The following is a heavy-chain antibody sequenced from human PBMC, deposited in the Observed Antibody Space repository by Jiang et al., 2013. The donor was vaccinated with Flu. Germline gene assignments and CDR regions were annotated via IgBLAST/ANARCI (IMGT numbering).Heavy chain of an antibody. V-gene: IGHV7-4-1*02. CDR2: INTNTGNP. CDR1: GYTFTSHA. D-gene: IGHD2-8*02. Sequence: ELKQPGASVKVSCKASGYTFTSHAMNWVRQAPGQGLEWMGWINTNTGNPTYAQGFTGRFVFSLDTSVSTAYLQISSLKAEDTAVYYCAREDVCSGGVCYKGRSFDYWGQGTLVTVSS. CDR3: AREDVCSGGVCYKGRSFDY. J-gene: IGHJ4*02.